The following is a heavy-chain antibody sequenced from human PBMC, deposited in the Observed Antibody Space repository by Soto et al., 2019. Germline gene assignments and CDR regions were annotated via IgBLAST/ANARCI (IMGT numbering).Heavy chain of an antibody. D-gene: IGHD6-13*01. CDR3: ARLMAAAAGSTTFDY. J-gene: IGHJ4*02. V-gene: IGHV5-51*01. Sequence: LGESLKISCKGSGYSFTRNWIGWVRQMSGKGLEWMGIIYPGDSDTRYSPSFQGQVTISVDKSISTAYLQWSSLKASDTAMYYCARLMAAAAGSTTFDYWGQGTLVTVSS. CDR2: IYPGDSDT. CDR1: GYSFTRNW.